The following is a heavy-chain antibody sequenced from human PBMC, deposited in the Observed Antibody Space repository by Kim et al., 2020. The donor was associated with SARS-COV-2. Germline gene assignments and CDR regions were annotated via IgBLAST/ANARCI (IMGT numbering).Heavy chain of an antibody. Sequence: GGSLRLSCAASGFTFSSYGMHWVRQAPGKGLEWVAVISYDGSNKYYADSVKGRFTISRDNSKNTLYLQMNSLRAEDTAVYYCAKDIGYSSSWYGRYFQHWGQGTLVTVSS. CDR2: ISYDGSNK. V-gene: IGHV3-30*18. CDR3: AKDIGYSSSWYGRYFQH. J-gene: IGHJ1*01. D-gene: IGHD6-13*01. CDR1: GFTFSSYG.